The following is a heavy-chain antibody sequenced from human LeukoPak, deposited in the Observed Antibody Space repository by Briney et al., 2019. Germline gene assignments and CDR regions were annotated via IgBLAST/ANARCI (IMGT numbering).Heavy chain of an antibody. CDR3: ARFTTVVPAFWYFDL. D-gene: IGHD4-23*01. J-gene: IGHJ2*01. CDR2: IFYSGST. Sequence: PSETLSLTCTVSGASISNYYWSRIRQPPGKGLEWIGYIFYSGSTNYNPSLKSRVTISLATSKNQFSLQLRSVTAADTAVYYCARFTTVVPAFWYFDLWGRGTLVTVSS. V-gene: IGHV4-59*08. CDR1: GASISNYY.